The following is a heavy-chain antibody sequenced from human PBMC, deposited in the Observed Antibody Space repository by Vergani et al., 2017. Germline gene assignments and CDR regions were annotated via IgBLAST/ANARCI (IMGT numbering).Heavy chain of an antibody. Sequence: EVQLVESGGGLVQPGRSLRLSCAASGFTFDDYAMHWVRQAPGKGLEWVSGISWNSGSIGYADSVKGRFTISRDNAKNSLYLQMNSLRAEDTALYYCAKDAVGDFWSANNWFDPWGQGTLVTVSS. J-gene: IGHJ5*02. CDR1: GFTFDDYA. CDR2: ISWNSGSI. V-gene: IGHV3-9*01. D-gene: IGHD3-3*01. CDR3: AKDAVGDFWSANNWFDP.